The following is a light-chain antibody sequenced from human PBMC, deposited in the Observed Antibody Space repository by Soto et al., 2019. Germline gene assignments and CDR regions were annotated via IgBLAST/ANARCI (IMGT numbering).Light chain of an antibody. Sequence: EIVMTQSPPTLSVSPGERSTLSCRASQNVSSSYLAWYQQKPGQAPRLLIYGASTRATGIPARFSGSGSGTEFTLTISSLQSEDFAVYYCQQYNNWPRTFGQGTTVDIK. CDR2: GAS. CDR1: QNVSSSY. V-gene: IGKV3-15*01. CDR3: QQYNNWPRT. J-gene: IGKJ1*01.